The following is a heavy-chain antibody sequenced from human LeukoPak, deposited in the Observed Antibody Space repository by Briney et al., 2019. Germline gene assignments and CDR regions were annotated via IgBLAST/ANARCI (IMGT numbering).Heavy chain of an antibody. V-gene: IGHV3-48*01. CDR3: ARDYYDSSGDY. J-gene: IGHJ4*02. D-gene: IGHD3-22*01. CDR1: GFTFSSYS. CDR2: ISSGSSTI. Sequence: GGSLRLSCAASGFTFSSYSMSWVRQAPGKGLECVSYISSGSSTIYYADSVKGRFTISRDNAKNLLYLQMNSLRAEDTAVYYCARDYYDSSGDYWGQGTLVTVSS.